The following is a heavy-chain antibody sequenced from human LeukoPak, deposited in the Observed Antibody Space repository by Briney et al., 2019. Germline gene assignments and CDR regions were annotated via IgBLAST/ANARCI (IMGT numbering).Heavy chain of an antibody. J-gene: IGHJ6*02. CDR3: ARGSLEEYYYYYYYGMDV. CDR1: GFTFSSYA. V-gene: IGHV3-30-3*01. CDR2: ISYDGSNK. D-gene: IGHD2-15*01. Sequence: GRSLRLSCAASGFTFSSYAMHWVRQAPGKGLEWVAVISYDGSNKYYADSVKGRLTISRDNSKNTLYLQMNSLRAEDTAVYYCARGSLEEYYYYYYYGMDVWGQGTTVTVSS.